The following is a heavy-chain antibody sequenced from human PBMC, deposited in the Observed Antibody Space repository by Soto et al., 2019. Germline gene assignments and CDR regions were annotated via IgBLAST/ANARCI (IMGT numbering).Heavy chain of an antibody. V-gene: IGHV3-48*01. CDR3: AFQGYSGRFY. J-gene: IGHJ4*02. CDR1: GFTFSSYG. Sequence: GGSLRLSCAASGFTFSSYGMHWVRQAPGKGLEWVSYISTSSSDINYVDSVKGRFTISRGNAKKSLYLQMNSLRAEDTAVYYCAFQGYSGRFYWGRGTLVTVSS. D-gene: IGHD6-19*01. CDR2: ISTSSSDI.